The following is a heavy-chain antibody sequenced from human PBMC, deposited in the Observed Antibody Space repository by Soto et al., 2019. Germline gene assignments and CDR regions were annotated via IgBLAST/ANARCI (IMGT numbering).Heavy chain of an antibody. V-gene: IGHV4-30-4*08. CDR3: ARGAGYYDSSGYYAWFDP. CDR1: GGSISSGGYY. J-gene: IGHJ5*02. CDR2: IYYSGST. D-gene: IGHD3-22*01. Sequence: PSETLSLTCTVSGGSISSGGYYWSWIRQHPGKGLEWIGYIYYSGSTYYNPSLKSRVTISVDTSKNQFSLKLSSVTAADTAVYYCARGAGYYDSSGYYAWFDPWGQGTLVTVSS.